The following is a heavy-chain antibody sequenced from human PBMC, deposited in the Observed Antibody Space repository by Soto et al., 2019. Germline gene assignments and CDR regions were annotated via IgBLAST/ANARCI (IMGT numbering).Heavy chain of an antibody. Sequence: GGSLRLSCVGSGFTFRSYSFHWVRQAPGRGLEWVALVSYVGDNKYYAESVKGRFTISRDNLKNTVYLQMDSLTADDTALYYCGRGGGKSGYYDYFDMWGQGTVVTVSS. CDR3: GRGGGKSGYYDYFDM. CDR2: VSYVGDNK. CDR1: GFTFRSYS. D-gene: IGHD3-3*01. J-gene: IGHJ3*02. V-gene: IGHV3-30*01.